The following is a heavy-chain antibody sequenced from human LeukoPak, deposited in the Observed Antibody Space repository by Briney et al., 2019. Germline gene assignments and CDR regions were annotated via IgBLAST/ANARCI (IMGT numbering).Heavy chain of an antibody. CDR2: ISSSSTYI. CDR1: GFTFRNYA. CDR3: ARDRVVVVAATFLGPDYYYYMDV. J-gene: IGHJ6*03. Sequence: PGGSLRLSCAASGFTFRNYAMNWVRQAPGKGLEWVSFISSSSTYIYYADSVKGRFTISRDNAKNSLYLQMNSLRAEDTALYYCARDRVVVVAATFLGPDYYYYMDVWGKGTTVTISS. V-gene: IGHV3-21*04. D-gene: IGHD2-15*01.